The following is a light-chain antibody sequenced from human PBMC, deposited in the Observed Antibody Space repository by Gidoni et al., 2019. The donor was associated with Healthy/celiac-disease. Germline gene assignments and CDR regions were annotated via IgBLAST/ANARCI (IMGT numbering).Light chain of an antibody. CDR2: GAS. J-gene: IGKJ1*01. V-gene: IGKV3-15*01. CDR1: QSVSNY. Sequence: EIVMTQSPATLSVSPGERATLSCRASQSVSNYLALYKQKPGQAPRLLIYGASTRATGIPARFSGSGSGTEFTLTINSLQSEDFAVYYCQQYNNWPAWTFGQGTKVEIK. CDR3: QQYNNWPAWT.